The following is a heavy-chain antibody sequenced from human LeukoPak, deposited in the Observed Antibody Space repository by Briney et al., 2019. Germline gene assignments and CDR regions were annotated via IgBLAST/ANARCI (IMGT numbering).Heavy chain of an antibody. CDR1: GFTFSSHA. CDR2: ISADSYYT. Sequence: PGGSLRPSCAASGFTFSSHAMSWVRQAPGKGLEWVSAISADSYYTYYADSVQGRFTISRDNSKNTLYLQMNSLRAEDTALYYCANFVDTSMGGNDYWGQGTLVTVSS. J-gene: IGHJ4*02. CDR3: ANFVDTSMGGNDY. V-gene: IGHV3-23*01. D-gene: IGHD5-18*01.